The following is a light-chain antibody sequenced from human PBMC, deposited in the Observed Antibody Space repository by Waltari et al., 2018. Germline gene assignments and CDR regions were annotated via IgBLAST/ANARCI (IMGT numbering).Light chain of an antibody. CDR3: QQYSHWPPWT. CDR2: GAS. Sequence: DIIMTQYPPTLSVSPGERATLSCRASQTISSKLAWHQQKPGQAPRLLIYGASTRATGIPARFSGTGSGTEFTLTISSLQSEDFAVYYCQQYSHWPPWTFGQGTRVEIK. CDR1: QTISSK. V-gene: IGKV3-15*01. J-gene: IGKJ1*01.